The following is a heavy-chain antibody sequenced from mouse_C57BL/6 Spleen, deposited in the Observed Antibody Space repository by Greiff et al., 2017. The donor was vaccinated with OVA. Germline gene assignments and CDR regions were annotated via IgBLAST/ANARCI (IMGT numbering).Heavy chain of an antibody. Sequence: QVQLQQSGPELVKPGASVKLSCKASGYTFTSSWMHWVKQRPGQGLEWIGKIYPADGDTHYNEKFKGKATLTVDKSSSTAYMQLSSLTSEDSAVYFCARATGTGDDAMDYWGQGTSVTVSS. V-gene: IGHV1-82*01. J-gene: IGHJ4*01. CDR2: IYPADGDT. CDR1: GYTFTSSW. CDR3: ARATGTGDDAMDY. D-gene: IGHD4-1*02.